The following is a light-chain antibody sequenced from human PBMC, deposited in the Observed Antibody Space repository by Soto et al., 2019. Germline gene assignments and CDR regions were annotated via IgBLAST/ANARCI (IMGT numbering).Light chain of an antibody. CDR1: QILSIN. CDR2: AES. J-gene: IGKJ4*02. V-gene: IGKV1-9*01. CDR3: QQLTRYPLT. Sequence: DILLTQSPSVLSESVGDTATLTCRASQILSINLAWYHQKAGKAPVLLIYAESTLPSGIPGRFSGSGSETELSLTIRALQSEDFAAYYCQQLTRYPLTSGRGTKVDIK.